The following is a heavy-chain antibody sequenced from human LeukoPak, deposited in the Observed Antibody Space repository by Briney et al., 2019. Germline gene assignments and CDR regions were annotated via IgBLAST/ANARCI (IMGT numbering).Heavy chain of an antibody. V-gene: IGHV4-31*11. D-gene: IGHD3-10*01. J-gene: IGHJ3*02. CDR1: GGSISSGGYY. Sequence: NPSETLSLTCAVSGGSISSGGYYWSWIRQHPGKGLEWIGYIYYSGSTYYNPSLKSRVTISVDTSKNQFSLKLSSVTAADTAVYYCARVPGAHLAFDIWGQGTMVTVSS. CDR2: IYYSGST. CDR3: ARVPGAHLAFDI.